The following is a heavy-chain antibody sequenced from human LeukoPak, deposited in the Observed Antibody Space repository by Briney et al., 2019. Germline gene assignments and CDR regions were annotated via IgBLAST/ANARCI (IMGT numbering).Heavy chain of an antibody. V-gene: IGHV4-4*07. J-gene: IGHJ5*02. CDR1: GGSISSHY. D-gene: IGHD3-10*01. CDR2: IYTSGST. CDR3: ARDTYGSGSSTFDP. Sequence: SETLSLTCTVSGGSISSHYWSWIRQPAGKGLEWIGRIYTSGSTNYNPSLKSRVTMSVDTSKNQFSLKLSSVTAADTAVYYCARDTYGSGSSTFDPWGQGTLVTVSS.